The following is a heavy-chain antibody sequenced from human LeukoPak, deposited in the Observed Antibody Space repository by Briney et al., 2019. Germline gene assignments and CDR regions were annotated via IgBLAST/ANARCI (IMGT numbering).Heavy chain of an antibody. CDR2: IIPILDIA. J-gene: IGHJ2*01. Sequence: GASVRVSCKTSGGTFNNYAISWVRLAPGQGLVWVGRIIPILDIANYAPKFQGRVTITADKSTSTVYMEVSSLRSEDTAVYYCATVGRITPWYFDLWGRGTLVSVSS. CDR1: GGTFNNYA. CDR3: ATVGRITPWYFDL. V-gene: IGHV1-69*04. D-gene: IGHD3-10*01.